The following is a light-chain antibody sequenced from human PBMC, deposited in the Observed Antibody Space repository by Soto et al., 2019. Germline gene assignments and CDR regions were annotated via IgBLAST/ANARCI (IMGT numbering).Light chain of an antibody. CDR3: QVWDSSSVV. J-gene: IGLJ2*01. Sequence: SYELTQPPSVSVAPGKTARITCGGNNIGSKSVHWYQQKLGQAPVLVIYYDSDRPSGIPERFSGSNSGNTATLTIGRVEAGDEADYYCQVWDSSSVVFGGGTKLTVL. CDR1: NIGSKS. V-gene: IGLV3-21*04. CDR2: YDS.